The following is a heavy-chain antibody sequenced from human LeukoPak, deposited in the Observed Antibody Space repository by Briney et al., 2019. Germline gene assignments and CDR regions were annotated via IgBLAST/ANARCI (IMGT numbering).Heavy chain of an antibody. D-gene: IGHD1-26*01. CDR2: ISISGATT. J-gene: IGHJ1*01. CDR1: GFTISSYA. V-gene: IGHV3-23*01. Sequence: GGSLRLSCAAFGFTISSYAMSWIRQAPGKGLEWVSAISISGATTHYADSVKGRFTISRDNSKNTMYLEVNSLRAEDTAIYYCAKEYKVGTTTKCFQHWGQGTLVTVSS. CDR3: AKEYKVGTTTKCFQH.